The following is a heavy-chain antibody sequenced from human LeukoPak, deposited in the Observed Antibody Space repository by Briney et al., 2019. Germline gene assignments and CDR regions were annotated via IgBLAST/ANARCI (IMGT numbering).Heavy chain of an antibody. CDR1: GVSFDDYY. Sequence: SETLSLTCAASGVSFDDYYWSWVRQTPGKGLEWIGEINHSGYTNDSPSLKSRVTLSIDTSRKQFSLNLRSVTVADAGIYYCTRMTTGHDYWGQGTLVTVSS. D-gene: IGHD4-17*01. V-gene: IGHV4-34*01. CDR3: TRMTTGHDY. J-gene: IGHJ4*02. CDR2: INHSGYT.